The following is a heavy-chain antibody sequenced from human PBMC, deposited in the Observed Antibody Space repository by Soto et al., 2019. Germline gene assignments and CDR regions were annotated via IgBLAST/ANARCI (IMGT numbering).Heavy chain of an antibody. Sequence: EVQLLESGGGLIQSGGSLRLSCAASGFTFSNNAMSWVRQAPGKGLEWVSAISGSGGSTYYADSVQGRFTISRDNSKNTLSLQMNSLRAEDTAVYYCAKFRSGAVAGVDWFDPWGQGTLVFVSS. CDR1: GFTFSNNA. CDR3: AKFRSGAVAGVDWFDP. V-gene: IGHV3-23*01. CDR2: ISGSGGST. D-gene: IGHD6-19*01. J-gene: IGHJ5*02.